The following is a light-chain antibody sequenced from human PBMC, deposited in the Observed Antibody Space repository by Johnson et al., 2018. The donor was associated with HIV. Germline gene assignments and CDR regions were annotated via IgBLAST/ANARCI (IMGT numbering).Light chain of an antibody. CDR1: SSNIGNNY. CDR2: DNN. Sequence: SVLTQPPLVSAAPGQKVTISCSGSSSNIGNNYVSWYQQLPGTAPKLLIYDNNKRPSGIPDRFSGSKSGTSATLGITGLQTGDEADYYFGTWDSSLSAYVFGTVTKVTVL. V-gene: IGLV1-51*01. CDR3: GTWDSSLSAYV. J-gene: IGLJ1*01.